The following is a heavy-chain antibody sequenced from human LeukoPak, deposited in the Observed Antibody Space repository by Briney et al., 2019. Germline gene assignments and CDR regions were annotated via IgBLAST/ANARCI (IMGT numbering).Heavy chain of an antibody. CDR1: GGSTTSYN. Sequence: PSETLSLTCTVSGGSTTSYNWSSIRQPPGRGVELIGYIYYSRSTNYNPSLKSRVTISVDTSKNQFSLKLSLVTAADTAVYYCARQGAGVPFDYWGRGTLVTVSS. J-gene: IGHJ4*02. V-gene: IGHV4-59*08. CDR2: IYYSRST. D-gene: IGHD3-10*01. CDR3: ARQGAGVPFDY.